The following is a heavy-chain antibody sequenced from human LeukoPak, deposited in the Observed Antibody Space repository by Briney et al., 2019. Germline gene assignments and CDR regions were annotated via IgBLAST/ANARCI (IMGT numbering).Heavy chain of an antibody. Sequence: PGGSLRLSCAASGFTFSSYSMNWVRQAPGKGLEWVSSISSSSSYIYYADSVKGRFTISRDNAKNSLYLQMNSLRAEDTAVYYCARGLGGSGRLQDYWGQGTLVTVSS. CDR2: ISSSSSYI. CDR1: GFTFSSYS. V-gene: IGHV3-21*01. CDR3: ARGLGGSGRLQDY. J-gene: IGHJ4*02. D-gene: IGHD3-10*01.